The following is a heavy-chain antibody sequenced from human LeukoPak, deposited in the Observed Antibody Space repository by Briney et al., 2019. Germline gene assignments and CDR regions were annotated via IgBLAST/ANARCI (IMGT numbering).Heavy chain of an antibody. V-gene: IGHV4-59*10. CDR3: ARDSGTTGEVKFDP. J-gene: IGHJ5*02. CDR2: IYAGGST. Sequence: SETLSLTCAVYGGSFSGYYWSWIRQPAGKGLEWIGRIYAGGSTTYNPSLKSRVTMAVDTSKTQFSLKLSSVTAADTAVYYCARDSGTTGEVKFDPWGQGTLVTVSA. D-gene: IGHD3-10*01. CDR1: GGSFSGYY.